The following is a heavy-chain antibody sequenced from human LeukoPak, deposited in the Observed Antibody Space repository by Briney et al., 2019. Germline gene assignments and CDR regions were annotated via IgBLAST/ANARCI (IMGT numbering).Heavy chain of an antibody. CDR1: GYTFTSYG. CDR3: ARGGLYCSGGSCYSSWYYFDY. CDR2: ISAYNGNT. V-gene: IGHV1-18*01. Sequence: GASVKVSCKASGYTFTSYGISWVRQAPGQGLEWMGWISAYNGNTGYAQKLQGRVTMTTDTSTSTAYMELRSLRSDDTAVYYCARGGLYCSGGSCYSSWYYFDYWGQGTLVTVSS. D-gene: IGHD2-15*01. J-gene: IGHJ4*02.